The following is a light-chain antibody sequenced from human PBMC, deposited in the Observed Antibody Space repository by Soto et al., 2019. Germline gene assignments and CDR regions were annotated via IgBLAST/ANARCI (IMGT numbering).Light chain of an antibody. CDR3: RSYTSRSSTNPWV. Sequence: QSVLTQPASVSGSPGQSITISCTGTSDDIGHYDYVSWYQQHPGKAPKLIIYEVNNRHGISNRFSGSTAGDTASLTFSGLQAEDDADYYCRSYTSRSSTNPWVFGGGTKVTVL. CDR1: SDDIGHYDY. V-gene: IGLV2-14*01. CDR2: EVN. J-gene: IGLJ3*02.